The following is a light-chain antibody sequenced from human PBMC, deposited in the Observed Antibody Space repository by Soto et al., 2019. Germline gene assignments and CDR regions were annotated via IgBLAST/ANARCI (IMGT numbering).Light chain of an antibody. CDR2: EVS. J-gene: IGLJ1*01. Sequence: QSALTQPPSASGSPGHSVTISCTGNNSDVASFNYVSWYQHHPGKAPKLMIYEVSKRPPGVPDRFSGSKSGNTAYLTISGLQVEDEAEYFCFSFTTTSTHVFGTGTKVTVL. CDR1: NSDVASFNY. V-gene: IGLV2-8*01. CDR3: FSFTTTSTHV.